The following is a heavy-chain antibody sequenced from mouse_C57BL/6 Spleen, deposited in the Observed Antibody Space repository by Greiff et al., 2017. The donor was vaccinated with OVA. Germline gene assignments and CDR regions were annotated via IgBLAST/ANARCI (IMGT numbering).Heavy chain of an antibody. CDR2: ISSGGSYT. CDR1: GFTFSSYG. J-gene: IGHJ2*01. D-gene: IGHD4-1*01. Sequence: EVKLMESGGDLVKPGGSLKLSCAASGFTFSSYGMSWVRQTPDKRLEWVATISSGGSYTYYPDSVKGRFTISRDNAKNTLYLQMSSLKSEDTAMYYCAREEGLGLDYWGQGTTLTVSS. V-gene: IGHV5-6*01. CDR3: AREEGLGLDY.